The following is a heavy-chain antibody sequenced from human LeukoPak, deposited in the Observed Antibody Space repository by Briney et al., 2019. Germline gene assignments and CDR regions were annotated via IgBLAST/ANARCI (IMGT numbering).Heavy chain of an antibody. CDR1: GFTVSNAW. CDR3: TTERWLQLWVDY. J-gene: IGHJ4*02. V-gene: IGHV3-15*01. D-gene: IGHD5-24*01. Sequence: GGSLRLSGAASGFTVSNAWMSWVRQAPGKGRKWCGRIKSKTGGGTTDYAAPVKGRFTISRDDSKNTLYLQMDSLKTEDTAVYYCTTERWLQLWVDYWGQGTLVTVSS. CDR2: IKSKTGGGTT.